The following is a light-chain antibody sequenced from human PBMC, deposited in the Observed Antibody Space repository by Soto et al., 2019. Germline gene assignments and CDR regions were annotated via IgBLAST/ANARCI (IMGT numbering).Light chain of an antibody. J-gene: IGLJ2*01. CDR1: SSNIGAGYD. CDR2: GNS. CDR3: QSYDSSLSGYVV. Sequence: QSVLTQPPSVSGAPGQRVTISCTGSSSNIGAGYDVHWYHQLPGTAPKLLIYGNSNRPSGVPDRFSGSKSGTSASLAITGLQAEDEAEYYCQSYDSSLSGYVVFGGGTKLTVL. V-gene: IGLV1-40*01.